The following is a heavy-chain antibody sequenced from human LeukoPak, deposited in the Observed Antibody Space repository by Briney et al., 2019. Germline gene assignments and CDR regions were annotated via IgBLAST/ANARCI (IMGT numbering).Heavy chain of an antibody. J-gene: IGHJ4*02. Sequence: PGGSLRLSCAASGFTFSGFSMSWVRQSPTKGLEWVANIKQDGSERYYEDSVKGRFTISRDNAKNSLSLQMNNLRVEDTAVYYCARAPLLRFLEWLFRPFVYWGQGTLVTVSS. V-gene: IGHV3-7*01. CDR1: GFTFSGFS. D-gene: IGHD3-3*01. CDR3: ARAPLLRFLEWLFRPFVY. CDR2: IKQDGSER.